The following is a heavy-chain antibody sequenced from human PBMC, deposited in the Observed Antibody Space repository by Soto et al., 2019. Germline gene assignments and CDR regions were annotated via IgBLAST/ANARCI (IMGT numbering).Heavy chain of an antibody. Sequence: EVQLVESGGGLVQPGGSLRLACAASGFTFSSYEMNWVRQAPGKGLEWVSYISSSGSTIYYADSVKGRFTISRDNAKNSLYLQMNSLRAEDTAVYYCARDRAVVTRPTQIGYFDLWGRGTLVTVSS. V-gene: IGHV3-48*03. CDR2: ISSSGSTI. J-gene: IGHJ2*01. D-gene: IGHD2-21*02. CDR1: GFTFSSYE. CDR3: ARDRAVVTRPTQIGYFDL.